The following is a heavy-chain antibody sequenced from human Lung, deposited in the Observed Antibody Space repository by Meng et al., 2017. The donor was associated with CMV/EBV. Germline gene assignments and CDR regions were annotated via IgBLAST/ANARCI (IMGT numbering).Heavy chain of an antibody. CDR2: ISAENGNT. J-gene: IGHJ4*02. CDR3: ARAGAAVTTHFDF. D-gene: IGHD4-17*01. V-gene: IGHV1-18*01. Sequence: QVQVVQSGAALQKPGASGKVSCKASGYTFGIFGITWVRQAPGQGLEWVGWISAENGNTNYAQKFQGRVTLITDTSTKTAYMDLRGLRSDDSAVYYCARAGAAVTTHFDFWGRGTLVTVSS. CDR1: GYTFGIFG.